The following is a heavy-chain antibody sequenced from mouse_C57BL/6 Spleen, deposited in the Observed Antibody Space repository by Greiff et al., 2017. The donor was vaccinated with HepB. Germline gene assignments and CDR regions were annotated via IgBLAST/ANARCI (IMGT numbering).Heavy chain of an antibody. CDR3: ARRALKGDYAMDY. J-gene: IGHJ4*01. V-gene: IGHV1-80*01. CDR1: GYAFSSYW. D-gene: IGHD1-3*01. CDR2: IYPGDGDT. Sequence: QVQLKQSGAELVKPGASVKISCKASGYAFSSYWMNWVKQRPGKGLEWIGQIYPGDGDTNYNGKFKGKATLTADKSSSTAYMQLSSLTSEDSAVYFCARRALKGDYAMDYWGQGTSVTVSS.